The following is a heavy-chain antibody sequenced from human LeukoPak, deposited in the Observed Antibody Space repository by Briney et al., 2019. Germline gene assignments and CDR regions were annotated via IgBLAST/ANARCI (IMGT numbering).Heavy chain of an antibody. CDR3: ARVGGSGYAFDI. V-gene: IGHV4-39*07. D-gene: IGHD3-16*01. CDR2: IYYSGST. Sequence: PSETLSLTCTVSGGSISSSSYYWGWIRQPPGKGLEWIGSIYYSGSTNYNPSLKSRVTISVDTSKNQFSLKLSSVTAADTAVYYCARVGGSGYAFDIWGQGTMVTVSS. CDR1: GGSISSSSYY. J-gene: IGHJ3*02.